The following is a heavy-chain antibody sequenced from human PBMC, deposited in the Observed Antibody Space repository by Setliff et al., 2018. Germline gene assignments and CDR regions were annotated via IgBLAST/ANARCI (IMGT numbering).Heavy chain of an antibody. Sequence: SETLSLTCTVSGGSIGSHSWSWIRQPAGKGLEWIGRIYTSGSTNYNPSLKSRVTISVDTSKNQFSLKLSSVIAADTAVYYCARDLYSSSSGGFYYYYYYMDVWGKGTTVTVSS. V-gene: IGHV4-4*07. D-gene: IGHD6-6*01. CDR1: GGSIGSHS. CDR3: ARDLYSSSSGGFYYYYYYMDV. J-gene: IGHJ6*03. CDR2: IYTSGST.